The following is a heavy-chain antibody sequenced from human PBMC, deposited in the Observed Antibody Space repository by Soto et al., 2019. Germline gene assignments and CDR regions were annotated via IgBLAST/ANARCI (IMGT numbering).Heavy chain of an antibody. CDR1: GFTFTDFY. J-gene: IGHJ4*02. D-gene: IGHD4-4*01. CDR2: IRPDGSET. V-gene: IGHV3-7*03. Sequence: EVQLVQSGGGLVQPGGSLRLSCVGSGFTFTDFYMNWVRQAPGKGLEWVANIRPDGSETNYVESVKGRFTTSRDNAKNSVFLKMNSLRADDTAVYYCAGWGGHDYNYWGQGILVTVSS. CDR3: AGWGGHDYNY.